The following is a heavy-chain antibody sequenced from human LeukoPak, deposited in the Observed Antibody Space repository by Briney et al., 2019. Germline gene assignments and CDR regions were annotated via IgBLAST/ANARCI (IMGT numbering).Heavy chain of an antibody. J-gene: IGHJ4*02. Sequence: ASVKVSCKASGYTFTSYDINWVRQATGQGLEWMGWMNPNSGNTGYAQKFQGRVTMTRNTSISTAYMELSSLRSKDTAVYYCARVRGFKIVAARYYFDYWGQGTLVTVSS. V-gene: IGHV1-8*01. D-gene: IGHD6-6*01. CDR3: ARVRGFKIVAARYYFDY. CDR2: MNPNSGNT. CDR1: GYTFTSYD.